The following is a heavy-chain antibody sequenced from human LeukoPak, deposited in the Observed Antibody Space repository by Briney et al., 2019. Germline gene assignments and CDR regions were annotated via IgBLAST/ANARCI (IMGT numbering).Heavy chain of an antibody. V-gene: IGHV3-48*03. CDR1: GFTFSSYE. J-gene: IGHJ4*02. Sequence: PGGSLRLSCAASGFTFSSYEMNWVRQAPGKGLEWVSYISSSGSTIYYADPVKGRFTISRDNAKNSLYLQMNSLGAEDTAVYYCGAGWYFFDYWGQGTLVTVSS. CDR3: GAGWYFFDY. D-gene: IGHD6-19*01. CDR2: ISSSGSTI.